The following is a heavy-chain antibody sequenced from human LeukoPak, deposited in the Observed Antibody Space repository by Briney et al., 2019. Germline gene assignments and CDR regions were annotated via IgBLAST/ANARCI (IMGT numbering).Heavy chain of an antibody. J-gene: IGHJ4*02. CDR3: ATIKRGSIYGYFDF. V-gene: IGHV4-59*11. D-gene: IGHD5-18*01. CDR1: GVSITSHY. CDR2: MYDSEKT. Sequence: SETLSLTCTVSGVSITSHYWSWIRQPPGKGPEWIGYMYDSEKTKDNLSFKSRSTLSADTSKNQFSLRLSSVTAEDTAVYYCATIKRGSIYGYFDFWGQGTLVSVSS.